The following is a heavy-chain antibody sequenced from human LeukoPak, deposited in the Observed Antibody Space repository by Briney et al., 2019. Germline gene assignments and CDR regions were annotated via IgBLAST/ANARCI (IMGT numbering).Heavy chain of an antibody. D-gene: IGHD3/OR15-3a*01. V-gene: IGHV3-23*01. CDR3: AIGPSKIHGLNTD. CDR1: GFTFSNYA. CDR2: ISGSGGST. J-gene: IGHJ4*02. Sequence: GGSLRLSCAASGFTFSNYAMSWVRQAPGKGLEWVSGISGSGGSTYHASSVKRRFTISSDSSKNTLYLQNNILRADETVDYYWAIGPSKIHGLNTDWGEGTLVTVSS.